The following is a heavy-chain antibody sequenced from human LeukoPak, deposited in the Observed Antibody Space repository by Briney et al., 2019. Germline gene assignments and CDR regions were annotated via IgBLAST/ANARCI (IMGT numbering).Heavy chain of an antibody. Sequence: GGSLRLSCAASGFSVSNYYMNWVRQPPGKGLEWVSVLYSADTTYFADSVKGRFSISRDISKNMIFLEMNNLRAEDTAVYYCATLRGWLAGGAFDIWGQGTMVTVSS. D-gene: IGHD6-19*01. J-gene: IGHJ3*02. CDR2: LYSADTT. CDR3: ATLRGWLAGGAFDI. V-gene: IGHV3-66*01. CDR1: GFSVSNYY.